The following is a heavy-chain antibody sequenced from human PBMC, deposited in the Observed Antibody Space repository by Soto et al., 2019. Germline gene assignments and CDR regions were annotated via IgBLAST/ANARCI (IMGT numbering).Heavy chain of an antibody. CDR1: GFTFSSYS. Sequence: GGSLRLSCAASGFTFSSYSMNWVRQAPGKGLEWVSYISSSSSTIYYADSVKGRFTISRDNAKNSLYLQMNSLRDEDTAVYYCARVSWYCSGGSCEYDYWGQGTLVTVSS. CDR2: ISSSSSTI. J-gene: IGHJ4*02. CDR3: ARVSWYCSGGSCEYDY. D-gene: IGHD2-15*01. V-gene: IGHV3-48*02.